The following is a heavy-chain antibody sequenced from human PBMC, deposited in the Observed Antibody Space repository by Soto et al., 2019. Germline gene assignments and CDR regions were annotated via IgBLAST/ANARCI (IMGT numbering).Heavy chain of an antibody. CDR2: ISGSGGST. V-gene: IGHV3-23*01. CDR1: GFTFSSYA. D-gene: IGHD1-26*01. CDR3: AIYTTSFSYFNH. J-gene: IGHJ4*02. Sequence: GGSLRLSCAASGFTFSSYAMSWVRQAPGKGLEWVSAISGSGGSTYYADSVKGRFTMTRDTSISTAYMEVSSLTSEDTAVYYCAIYTTSFSYFNHWGQGTLVTVS.